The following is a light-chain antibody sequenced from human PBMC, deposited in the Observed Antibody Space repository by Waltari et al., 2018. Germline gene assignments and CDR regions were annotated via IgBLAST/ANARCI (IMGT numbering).Light chain of an antibody. CDR1: QSISSW. V-gene: IGKV1-5*03. CDR2: KAS. CDR3: QHYNTYSRSIT. J-gene: IGKJ5*01. Sequence: RASQSISSWLAWYQQQPGKAPKLLIYKASTLESGVPSRFSGSGSGTEFTLTISSLQPDDFATYSCQHYNTYSRSITFGQGTRLEIQ.